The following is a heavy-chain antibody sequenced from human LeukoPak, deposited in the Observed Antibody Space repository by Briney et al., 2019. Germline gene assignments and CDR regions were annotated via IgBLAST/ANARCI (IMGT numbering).Heavy chain of an antibody. CDR3: ARVYRMVPDY. CDR1: GGPISSGGYS. D-gene: IGHD2-8*01. J-gene: IGHJ4*02. Sequence: SQTLSLTCAVSGGPISSGGYSWSWIRQPPGKGLEWIGYIYHSGSTYYNPSLKSRVTISVDRSKNQFSLKLSSVTAADTAVYYCARVYRMVPDYWGQGTLVTVSS. V-gene: IGHV4-30-2*01. CDR2: IYHSGST.